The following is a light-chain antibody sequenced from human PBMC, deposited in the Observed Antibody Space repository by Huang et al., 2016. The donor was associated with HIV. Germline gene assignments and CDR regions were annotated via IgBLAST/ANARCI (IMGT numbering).Light chain of an antibody. CDR3: MQPLQTPYT. J-gene: IGKJ2*01. Sequence: DIVLTQSAVSLPVIPGEPASISCRSSQSLLYSTGYNYLDWYLQKPGQSPQLLIYLGSNRASGVPDRFNGSGSGTDFTLKISRVEAEDVGLYYCMQPLQTPYTFGQGTKLEIK. CDR1: QSLLYSTGYNY. CDR2: LGS. V-gene: IGKV2-28*01.